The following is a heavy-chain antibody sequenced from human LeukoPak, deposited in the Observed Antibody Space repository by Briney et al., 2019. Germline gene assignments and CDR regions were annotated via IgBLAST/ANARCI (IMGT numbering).Heavy chain of an antibody. D-gene: IGHD5-18*01. Sequence: PSQTLSLTCTVSGGSISSGDYYWSWLRQPPGTGLEWIGYIYYSGSTYYNPSLKSRVTISVDTSKNQFSLKLSSVTAADTAVYYCARTDTAMVKVFGWWYFDLWGRGTLVTVSS. CDR2: IYYSGST. CDR3: ARTDTAMVKVFGWWYFDL. CDR1: GGSISSGDYY. V-gene: IGHV4-30-4*01. J-gene: IGHJ2*01.